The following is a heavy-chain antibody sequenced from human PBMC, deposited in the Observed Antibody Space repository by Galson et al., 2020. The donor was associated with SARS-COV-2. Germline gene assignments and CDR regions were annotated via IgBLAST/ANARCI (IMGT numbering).Heavy chain of an antibody. CDR3: AKDQGSDYGDQLDF. CDR1: GFTFDRYA. D-gene: IGHD4-17*01. Sequence: GGSLRLSCAASGFTFDRYALAWVRQAPGKGLEWISSIRNNGVRTYFEDSVRGRFAISRDYSKSTVFLQMNNLRAEDTAIYYCAKDQGSDYGDQLDFWGQGTLVTVSS. V-gene: IGHV3-23*01. CDR2: IRNNGVRT. J-gene: IGHJ4*02.